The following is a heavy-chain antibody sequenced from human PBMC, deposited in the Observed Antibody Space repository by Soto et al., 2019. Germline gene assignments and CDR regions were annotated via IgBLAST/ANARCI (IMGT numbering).Heavy chain of an antibody. V-gene: IGHV4-39*01. Sequence: SETLSLTCSASGGSITSSSHFWGWVRQPPGKGLEWIGTIYFTGNTYYTPSLKSRLTMSIDTSKNEFSLRLNSVTAADTAVYYCAGQTFTIAAASYGRSNLLDPWGPGTLVTVSS. D-gene: IGHD6-25*01. CDR2: IYFTGNT. J-gene: IGHJ5*02. CDR1: GGSITSSSHF. CDR3: AGQTFTIAAASYGRSNLLDP.